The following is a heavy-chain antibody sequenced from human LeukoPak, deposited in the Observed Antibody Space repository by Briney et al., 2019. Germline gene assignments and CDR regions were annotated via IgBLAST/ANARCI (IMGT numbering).Heavy chain of an antibody. CDR1: GYTFTGQF. CDR3: ARSGFSTGLYLDF. D-gene: IGHD6-19*01. J-gene: IGHJ4*02. V-gene: IGHV1-2*02. CDR2: IDPPIVAP. Sequence: ASVEVSCKAPGYTFTGQFIHWLRQAPGQSHEWMGWIDPPIVAPHYAPKFEDRVTMTRDSSIATAYLEVHRLKSDDTDVYYCARSGFSTGLYLDFWVQGTLISVSS.